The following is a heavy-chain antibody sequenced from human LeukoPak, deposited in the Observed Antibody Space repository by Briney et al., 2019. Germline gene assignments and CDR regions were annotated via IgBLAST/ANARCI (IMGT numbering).Heavy chain of an antibody. Sequence: PSETLSLTCTVSGGSISSYYWSWIRQPAGKGLEWIGRIYTSGSTNYNPSLKSRVAMSVDTSKNQFSLKLSSVTAADTAVYYCARVEATVTTYGMDVWGQGTTVTVSS. V-gene: IGHV4-4*07. CDR2: IYTSGST. J-gene: IGHJ6*02. D-gene: IGHD4-11*01. CDR1: GGSISSYY. CDR3: ARVEATVTTYGMDV.